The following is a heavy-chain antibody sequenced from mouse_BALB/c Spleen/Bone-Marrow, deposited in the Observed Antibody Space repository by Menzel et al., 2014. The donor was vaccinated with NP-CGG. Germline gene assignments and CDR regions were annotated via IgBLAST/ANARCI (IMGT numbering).Heavy chain of an antibody. Sequence: QAQLKESGPGLVAPSQSLSITCTVSGFSLTSYGVHWVRQPPGKGLEWLGVIWAGGSTNYNSALMSRLSISKDNSKSQVFLKMNSLQTDDTAMYYCARDYGSSYYAMDYWGQGTSVTVSS. V-gene: IGHV2-9*02. CDR3: ARDYGSSYYAMDY. CDR2: IWAGGST. CDR1: GFSLTSYG. D-gene: IGHD1-1*01. J-gene: IGHJ4*01.